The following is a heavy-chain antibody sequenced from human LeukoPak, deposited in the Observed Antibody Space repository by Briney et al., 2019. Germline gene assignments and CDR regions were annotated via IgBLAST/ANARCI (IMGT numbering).Heavy chain of an antibody. CDR2: IYSGGST. CDR3: ARDLRRGRAFDY. Sequence: PGGSLRLSCAASGFTFSSYWMSWVRQAPGKGLEWVSVIYSGGSTYYADSVKGRFTISRDNSKNTLYLQMNSLRAEDTAVYYCARDLRRGRAFDYWGQGTLVTVSS. J-gene: IGHJ4*02. V-gene: IGHV3-66*01. D-gene: IGHD3-10*01. CDR1: GFTFSSYW.